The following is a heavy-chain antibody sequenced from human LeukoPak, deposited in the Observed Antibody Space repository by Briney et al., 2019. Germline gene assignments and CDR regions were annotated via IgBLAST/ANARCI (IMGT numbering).Heavy chain of an antibody. Sequence: HPGGSLRLSCAPSGFTFSSYEMNWVRQAPGKGLEWVSYISSGGSTIYYADSVKGRFTISRDNAKNSLYLQMNSLRDEDTALYYCARDFPSGRYYYVWGQGTLVTVSS. CDR3: ARDFPSGRYYYV. J-gene: IGHJ4*02. CDR2: ISSGGSTI. D-gene: IGHD1-26*01. CDR1: GFTFSSYE. V-gene: IGHV3-48*03.